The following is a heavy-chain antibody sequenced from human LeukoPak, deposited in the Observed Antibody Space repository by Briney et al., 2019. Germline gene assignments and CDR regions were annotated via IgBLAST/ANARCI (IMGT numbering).Heavy chain of an antibody. CDR1: GYTFTGYY. D-gene: IGHD1-7*01. CDR2: INPNSGGT. J-gene: IGHJ5*02. V-gene: IGHV1-2*02. CDR3: ERDPNNWNYYWFGP. Sequence: GSVKVSCKASGYTFTGYYMHWVRQAPGQGLEWMGWINPNSGGTNYAQKFQGRVTMTRDTAISTAYMELSRLRADDTAVYYCERDPNNWNYYWFGPWGQGTLVTVSS.